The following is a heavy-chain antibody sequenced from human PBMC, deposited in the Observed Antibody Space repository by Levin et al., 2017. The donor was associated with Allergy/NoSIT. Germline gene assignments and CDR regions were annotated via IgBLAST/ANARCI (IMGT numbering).Heavy chain of an antibody. CDR1: GYTFTSSW. CDR3: ARWTYPNYWYFDL. CDR2: VHPSDSDT. Sequence: GESLKISCKASGYTFTSSWIGWLRQMPGKGLEWMGFVHPSDSDTRYIPSFEGQVTISVDKSTTTAYLQWSSLKASDTAIYFCARWTYPNYWYFDLWGRGTLVTVSS. V-gene: IGHV5-51*01. D-gene: IGHD5-24*01. J-gene: IGHJ2*01.